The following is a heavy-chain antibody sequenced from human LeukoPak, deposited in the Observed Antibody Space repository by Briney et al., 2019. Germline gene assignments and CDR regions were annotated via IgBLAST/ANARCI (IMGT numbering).Heavy chain of an antibody. CDR3: ARLTREIRVYYYYMDV. Sequence: SETLSLTCAVYGGSFSGYYWSWIRQPPGKGLEWIGEINHSGSTNYNPSLKSRVAISVDTSKNQFSLKLSPVTAADTAVYYCARLTREIRVYYYYMDVWGKGTTVTVSS. V-gene: IGHV4-34*01. CDR1: GGSFSGYY. J-gene: IGHJ6*03. CDR2: INHSGST. D-gene: IGHD1-26*01.